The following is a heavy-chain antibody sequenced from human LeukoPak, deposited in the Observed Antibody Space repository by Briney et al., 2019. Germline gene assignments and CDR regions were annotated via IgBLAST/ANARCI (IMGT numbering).Heavy chain of an antibody. CDR2: IIASSGAT. CDR3: VKGAYDYVGIGYFDY. J-gene: IGHJ4*02. V-gene: IGHV3-23*01. D-gene: IGHD5-12*01. Sequence: GGSLRLSCAASGFSFSNYAMSWVRQAPGKGLEWVSLIIASSGATFYVDSVKGRFTISRDKFKNTLYLQMNSLRAEDTALYYCVKGAYDYVGIGYFDYWGQGALVTVSS. CDR1: GFSFSNYA.